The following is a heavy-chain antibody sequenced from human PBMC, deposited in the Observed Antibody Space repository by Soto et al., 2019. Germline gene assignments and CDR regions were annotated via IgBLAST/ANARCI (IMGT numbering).Heavy chain of an antibody. CDR1: GGSLSPYS. D-gene: IGHD3-3*01. Sequence: SETLSLTCAVSGGSLSPYSWNWIRQPPGKKLGWLGYAYSLGRPNYNPSLKRRVTMSLDTSKNQFSLELTSVTAADTAAYYCARGGRVESSIKLGPWGQGIRVTFSS. CDR3: ARGGRVESSIKLGP. J-gene: IGHJ5*02. V-gene: IGHV4-59*01. CDR2: AYSLGRP.